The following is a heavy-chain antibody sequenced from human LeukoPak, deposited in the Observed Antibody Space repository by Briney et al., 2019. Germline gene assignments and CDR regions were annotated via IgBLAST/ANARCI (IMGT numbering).Heavy chain of an antibody. Sequence: GGALKLSCAASGFSFSSYAMSWVRQAPGKGLEWVSSISGSGDNTYYAESVKGRFTISRDNSKNTLFLQMNSLRAEDTAVFYCAKRSGYTTGWFFDFWGQGTLVTVSS. J-gene: IGHJ4*02. CDR1: GFSFSSYA. V-gene: IGHV3-23*01. CDR3: AKRSGYTTGWFFDF. D-gene: IGHD6-19*01. CDR2: ISGSGDNT.